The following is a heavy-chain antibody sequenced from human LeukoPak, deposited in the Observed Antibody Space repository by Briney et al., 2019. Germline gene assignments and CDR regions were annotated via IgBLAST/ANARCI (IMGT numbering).Heavy chain of an antibody. J-gene: IGHJ4*02. CDR3: ARSAGGGNWYQTFDY. CDR2: ISTFNGYT. V-gene: IGHV1-18*01. Sequence: GASVKVSCKASGYTFTSYGISWVRQAPGQGLEWMGWISTFNGYTNYPQKFQGRVTMTTDTSTRTGYMELRSLRSDDTAVYYCARSAGGGNWYQTFDYWGQGTLVTVSS. CDR1: GYTFTSYG. D-gene: IGHD6-13*01.